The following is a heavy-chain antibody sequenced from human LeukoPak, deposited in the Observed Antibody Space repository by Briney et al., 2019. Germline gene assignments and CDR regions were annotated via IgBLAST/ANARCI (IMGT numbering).Heavy chain of an antibody. J-gene: IGHJ4*02. CDR2: ITGSGGRT. CDR3: AKDRGYRQLWGFDY. V-gene: IGHV3-23*01. CDR1: GFTFSSYA. D-gene: IGHD5-18*01. Sequence: GGSLRLSCQASGFTFSSYAMSWVRQTPGRGLEWVSAITGSGGRTYNADSVKGRFTISRDNSKNTVYLQMNSLRAEDTAVYYCAKDRGYRQLWGFDYWGQGILVTVSS.